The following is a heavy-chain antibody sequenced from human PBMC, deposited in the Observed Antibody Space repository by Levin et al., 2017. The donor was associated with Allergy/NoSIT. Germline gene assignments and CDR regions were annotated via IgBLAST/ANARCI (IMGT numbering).Heavy chain of an antibody. J-gene: IGHJ4*02. CDR1: GFTFSSYS. CDR2: ISSSSSYI. Sequence: GESLKISCAASGFTFSSYSMNWVRQAPGKGLEWVSSISSSSSYIYYADSVKGRFTISRDNAKNSLYLQMNSLRAEDTAVYYCARAALRYCSGGSCYSGRGGSFDYWGQGTLVTVSS. V-gene: IGHV3-21*01. CDR3: ARAALRYCSGGSCYSGRGGSFDY. D-gene: IGHD2-15*01.